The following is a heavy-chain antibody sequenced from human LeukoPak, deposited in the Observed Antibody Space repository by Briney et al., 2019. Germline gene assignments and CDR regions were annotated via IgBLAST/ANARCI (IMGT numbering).Heavy chain of an antibody. CDR2: IYYSGST. V-gene: IGHV4-39*01. Sequence: SETLSLTCTVSGGSISSYQWSWIRQPPGKGLEWIGSIYYSGSTYYTPSLKSRVTISVDTSKNQFSLKLSSVTAADTAVYYCARHSRSGYSGYENAFDIWGQGTMVTVSS. CDR3: ARHSRSGYSGYENAFDI. D-gene: IGHD5-12*01. CDR1: GGSISSYQ. J-gene: IGHJ3*02.